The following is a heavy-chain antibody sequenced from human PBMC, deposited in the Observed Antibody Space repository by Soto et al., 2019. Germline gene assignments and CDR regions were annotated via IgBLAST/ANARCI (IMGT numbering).Heavy chain of an antibody. CDR2: ISYNGNT. CDR1: GACISSFY. Sequence: SQTLSLTCTVSGACISSFYWGWIRQPPGKGLEWIAYISYNGNTNYNPFLKSRVTISVDTSKNQFSLKLSSVTAADTAVYYCARYRGGSFYFDYWRQGTLVTXSS. CDR3: ARYRGGSFYFDY. D-gene: IGHD1-26*01. J-gene: IGHJ4*02. V-gene: IGHV4-59*01.